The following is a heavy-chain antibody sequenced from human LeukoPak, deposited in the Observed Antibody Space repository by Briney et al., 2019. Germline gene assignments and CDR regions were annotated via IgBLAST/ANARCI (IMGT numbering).Heavy chain of an antibody. CDR2: FDPEDGET. CDR1: GYTLTELF. CDR3: ATAIDFRSTQKNWFDP. V-gene: IGHV1-24*01. J-gene: IGHJ5*02. Sequence: ASVKVSCKVSGYTLTELFMQWVRQAPGKGVEWMAGFDPEDGETLYAQRFQGRVTMTDDTSTDSAYMELSSLRSEDSAVYYCATAIDFRSTQKNWFDPWGQGNLVTVSS. D-gene: IGHD3-3*01.